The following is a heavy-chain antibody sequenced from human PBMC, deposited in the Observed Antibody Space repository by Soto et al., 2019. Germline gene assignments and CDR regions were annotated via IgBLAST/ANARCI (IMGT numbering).Heavy chain of an antibody. V-gene: IGHV5-51*01. D-gene: IGHD3-10*01. CDR3: AGGGVRGVITRTRDYYGMDV. Sequence: GESLKISCEGSVYSFTSYWIGWVRQMPGKGLEWMGIIYPGDSDTRYSPSFQGQVTISADKSISTAYLQWSSLKASDTAMYYCAGGGVRGVITRTRDYYGMDVWGQGTTVTAP. CDR2: IYPGDSDT. J-gene: IGHJ6*02. CDR1: VYSFTSYW.